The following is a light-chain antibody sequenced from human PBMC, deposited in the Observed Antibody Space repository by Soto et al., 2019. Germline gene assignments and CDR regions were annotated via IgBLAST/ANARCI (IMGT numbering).Light chain of an antibody. V-gene: IGKV2-24*01. CDR2: EIS. CDR3: MQAAQIPYT. CDR1: QSLGTY. J-gene: IGKJ2*01. Sequence: DIVMTQTPLSSPVTLGQPASISCRSSQSLGTYLSWLHQRPGQPPRLLIYEISKRLSGVPDRFSGSGAGTDFTLKISRVEAEDVGVYYCMQAAQIPYTFGQGTKLEIK.